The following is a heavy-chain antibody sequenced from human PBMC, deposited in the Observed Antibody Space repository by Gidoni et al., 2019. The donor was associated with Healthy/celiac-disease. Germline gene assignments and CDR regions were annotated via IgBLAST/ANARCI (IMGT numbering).Heavy chain of an antibody. CDR2: ISYDGSNK. Sequence: QVQLVESGGGVVQPGRSLRLSCAASGFTFSSYGMHWVRQAPGKGLEWVAVISYDGSNKYYADSVKGRFTISRDNSKNTLYLQMNSLRAEDTAVYYCAKDLEAWDDWLFAFDIWCQGTMVTVSS. CDR3: AKDLEAWDDWLFAFDI. J-gene: IGHJ3*02. CDR1: GFTFSSYG. V-gene: IGHV3-30*18. D-gene: IGHD3-9*01.